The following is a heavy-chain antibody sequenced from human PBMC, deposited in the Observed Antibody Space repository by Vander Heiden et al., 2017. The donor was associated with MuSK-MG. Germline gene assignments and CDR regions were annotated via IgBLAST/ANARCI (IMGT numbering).Heavy chain of an antibody. CDR2: ISSSSSTI. J-gene: IGHJ3*02. Sequence: EVQLVESGGGLVQPGGSLRLSCAASGFTFSSYSMNWVRQAPGKGLEWVSYISSSSSTIYYAGSVKGRFTISRDNAKNSLYLQMNSLRAEDTAVYYCASLTSVVVGAFDIWGQGTMVTVSS. V-gene: IGHV3-48*01. CDR1: GFTFSSYS. D-gene: IGHD1-26*01. CDR3: ASLTSVVVGAFDI.